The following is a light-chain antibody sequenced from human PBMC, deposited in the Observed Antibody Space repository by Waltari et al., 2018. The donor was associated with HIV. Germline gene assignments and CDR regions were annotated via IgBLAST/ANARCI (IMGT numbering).Light chain of an antibody. CDR2: DDS. V-gene: IGLV3-21*02. CDR3: QVWDSSSVV. J-gene: IGLJ2*01. CDR1: NIGSKS. Sequence: SYVLTQPPSVSVAPGQTARITCGGNNIGSKSVHWYQQKPGQAPVLVGYDDSDRPSGIPGRFSGSNSGNTATLTISRVEAGDEADYYCQVWDSSSVVFGGGTKLTVL.